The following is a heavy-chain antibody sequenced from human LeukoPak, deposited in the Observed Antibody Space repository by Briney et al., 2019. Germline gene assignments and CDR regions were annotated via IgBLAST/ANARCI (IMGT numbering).Heavy chain of an antibody. Sequence: GGSLRLSCAASGFTFSSYSMNWVRQAPGKGLEWVSSISSSSSYIYYADSVKGRFTISRDNAKNSLYLQMNSLRAEDTAVYYCAVISGSYYFSNWGQGTLVTVSS. CDR2: ISSSSSYI. J-gene: IGHJ4*02. V-gene: IGHV3-21*01. CDR3: AVISGSYYFSN. CDR1: GFTFSSYS. D-gene: IGHD1-26*01.